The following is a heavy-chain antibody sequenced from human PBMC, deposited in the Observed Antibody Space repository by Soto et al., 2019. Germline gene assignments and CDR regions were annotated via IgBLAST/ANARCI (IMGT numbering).Heavy chain of an antibody. CDR2: ISYDGSNK. Sequence: PGGSLRLSCAASGFTFSSYGMHWVRQAPGKGLEWVAVISYDGSNKYYADSVKGRFTISRDNSKNTLYLQMNGLRAEDTAVYYCAKLKAVAALPYYFDYWGQGTLVTVSS. V-gene: IGHV3-30*18. CDR1: GFTFSSYG. CDR3: AKLKAVAALPYYFDY. J-gene: IGHJ4*02. D-gene: IGHD6-19*01.